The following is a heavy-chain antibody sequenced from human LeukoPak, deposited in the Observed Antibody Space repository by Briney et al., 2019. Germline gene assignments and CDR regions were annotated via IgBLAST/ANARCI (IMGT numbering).Heavy chain of an antibody. D-gene: IGHD3-22*01. Sequence: PGGSLRLSCAASGFTFEDYAMHWVRQAPGKGLEWVSFVTGDGSSTYYADSVEGRFTISRDNSKNSLYLQMNSLRIEDTALYYCAKDRDTTGYEHWGQGTLVTVSS. CDR1: GFTFEDYA. V-gene: IGHV3-43*02. J-gene: IGHJ1*01. CDR2: VTGDGSST. CDR3: AKDRDTTGYEH.